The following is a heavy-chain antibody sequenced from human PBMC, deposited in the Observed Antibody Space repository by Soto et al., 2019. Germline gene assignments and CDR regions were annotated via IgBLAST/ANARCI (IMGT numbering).Heavy chain of an antibody. J-gene: IGHJ2*01. Sequence: QVQLQESGPGLVRPLQTLSLTCTVSGGSISSGSNYWSWIRLYPGKGLEWVGYIFYSGGTYYNPSLKNRLTRSEDPSKNQFSLSLSSVTAADTALYYCARSSQSWYFDLWGRGTLVTVSS. V-gene: IGHV4-31*03. CDR1: GGSISSGSNY. CDR3: ARSSQSWYFDL. CDR2: IFYSGGT. D-gene: IGHD4-4*01.